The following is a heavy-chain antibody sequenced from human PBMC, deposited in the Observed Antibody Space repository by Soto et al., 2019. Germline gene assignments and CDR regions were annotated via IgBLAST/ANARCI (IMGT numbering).Heavy chain of an antibody. D-gene: IGHD6-13*01. J-gene: IGHJ4*02. CDR2: INGGNGNT. CDR3: AREYSSSTPLLDY. CDR1: GYTFTDYA. Sequence: ASVKVSCKPSGYTFTDYAMHWVRQAPGQRLEWMAWINGGNGNTKYSQKFQGRVTITRDTSASTAYMELSSLRSEDTAMYYCAREYSSSTPLLDYWGQGTLVTV. V-gene: IGHV1-3*01.